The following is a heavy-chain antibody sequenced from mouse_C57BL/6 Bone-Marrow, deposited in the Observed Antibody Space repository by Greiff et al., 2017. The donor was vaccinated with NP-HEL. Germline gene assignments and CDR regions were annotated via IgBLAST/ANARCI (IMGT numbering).Heavy chain of an antibody. J-gene: IGHJ3*01. CDR2: IDPSDSYT. Sequence: VQLQQPGAELVMPGASVKLSCKASGYTFTSYWMHWVKQRPGQGLEWIGEIDPSDSYTNYNQKFKGKSTLTVDKSSSTAYMQLSSLTSEDSAVYYCARGDYSNYPFAYWGQGTLVTVSA. CDR3: ARGDYSNYPFAY. CDR1: GYTFTSYW. V-gene: IGHV1-69*01. D-gene: IGHD2-5*01.